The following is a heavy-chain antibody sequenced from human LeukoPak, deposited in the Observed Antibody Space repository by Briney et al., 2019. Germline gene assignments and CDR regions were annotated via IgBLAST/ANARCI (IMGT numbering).Heavy chain of an antibody. CDR3: ATGFDGSGGNNDY. J-gene: IGHJ4*02. CDR1: GYTLTELS. Sequence: ASVKVSCKVSGYTLTELSMHWVRQAPGKGLEWMGGFDPENGETIYAQKFQGRVTMTEDTSTDTAYMELSSLRSEDTAVYYCATGFDGSGGNNDYWGQGTLVTVSS. D-gene: IGHD3-10*01. V-gene: IGHV1-24*01. CDR2: FDPENGET.